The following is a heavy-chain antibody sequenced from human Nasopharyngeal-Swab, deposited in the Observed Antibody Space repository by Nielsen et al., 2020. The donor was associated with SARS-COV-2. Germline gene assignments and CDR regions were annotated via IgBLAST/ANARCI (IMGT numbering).Heavy chain of an antibody. D-gene: IGHD6-19*01. V-gene: IGHV4-34*01. J-gene: IGHJ6*02. CDR2: IYHSGST. CDR1: GGSFSGYY. CDR3: ARDHPGWFYGMDV. Sequence: SETLSLTCAVYGGSFSGYYWSWIRQPPGKGLEWIGEIYHSGSTNYNPSLKSRVTISVDTSKNQFSLKLSSVTAADTAVYYCARDHPGWFYGMDVWGQGTTVTVSS.